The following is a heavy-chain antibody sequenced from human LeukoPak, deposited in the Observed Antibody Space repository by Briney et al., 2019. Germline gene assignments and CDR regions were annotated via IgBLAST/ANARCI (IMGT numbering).Heavy chain of an antibody. J-gene: IGHJ6*03. CDR2: ISSSSSYI. D-gene: IGHD4-11*01. V-gene: IGHV3-21*01. CDR3: AREEEPHDYTLSAGSYYYYYYMDV. CDR1: GFTFSSYS. Sequence: PGGSLRLSCAASGFTFSSYSMNWVRQAPGKGLEWVSSISSSSSYIYYADSVKGRFTISRDNAKNSLYLQMNSLRAEDTAVYYCAREEEPHDYTLSAGSYYYYYYMDVWGKGTTVTISS.